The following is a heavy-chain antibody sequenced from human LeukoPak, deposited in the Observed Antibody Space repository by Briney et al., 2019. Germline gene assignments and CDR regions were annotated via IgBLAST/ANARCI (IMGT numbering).Heavy chain of an antibody. D-gene: IGHD6-13*01. CDR3: ARGVVAAAGRTFDF. CDR1: GGSISSFY. CDR2: IYCTGST. V-gene: IGHV4-59*01. J-gene: IGHJ4*02. Sequence: SETLSLTCTVSGGSISSFYWSWIRQPPGKGLEWIGYIYCTGSTNYNSSLKSRVTISVDTSKNQFSLNLSSVTAADTAMYYCARGVVAAAGRTFDFWGQGTLVTVSS.